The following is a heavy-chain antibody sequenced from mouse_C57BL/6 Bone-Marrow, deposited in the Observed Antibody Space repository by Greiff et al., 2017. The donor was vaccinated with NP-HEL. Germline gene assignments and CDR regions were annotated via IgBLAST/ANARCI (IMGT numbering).Heavy chain of an antibody. D-gene: IGHD1-1*01. CDR2: IYPRSGNT. CDR1: GYTFTSYG. V-gene: IGHV1-81*01. J-gene: IGHJ1*03. CDR3: ARSGYYGSSDWYFDV. Sequence: QVQLQQSGAELARPGASVELSCKASGYTFTSYGISWVKQRTGQGLEWIGEIYPRSGNTYYNEKFKGKATLTADKSSSTAYMELRSLTSEDSAVYFCARSGYYGSSDWYFDVWGTGTTVTVSS.